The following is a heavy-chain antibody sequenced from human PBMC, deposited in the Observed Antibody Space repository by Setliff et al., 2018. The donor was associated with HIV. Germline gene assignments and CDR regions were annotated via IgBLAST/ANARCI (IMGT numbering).Heavy chain of an antibody. CDR1: GGFISSGSHY. J-gene: IGHJ4*02. CDR3: ASLFHDTSAPWLYYFDY. CDR2: IYTSGRT. Sequence: PSETLSLTCTVSGGFISSGSHYWSWIRQPAGKGLEWIGLIYTSGRTNYNPSLKSRVTISVDRSKNQFSLNLSSVTAADTALYYCASLFHDTSAPWLYYFDYWGQGTLVTVSS. V-gene: IGHV4-61*02. D-gene: IGHD3-22*01.